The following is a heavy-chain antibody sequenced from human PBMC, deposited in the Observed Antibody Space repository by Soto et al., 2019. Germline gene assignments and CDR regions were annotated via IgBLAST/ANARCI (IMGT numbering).Heavy chain of an antibody. CDR1: GFTFSSYS. Sequence: GGSLRLSCAASGFTFSSYSMNWVRQAPGKGLEWVSSITSSSSYIYYADSVKGRFTISRDKAKNSLYLQMNSLRAEDTAVYYCARGNYYDFWSGSDGMDVWGQGTTVTVS. CDR2: ITSSSSYI. D-gene: IGHD3-3*01. V-gene: IGHV3-21*01. J-gene: IGHJ6*02. CDR3: ARGNYYDFWSGSDGMDV.